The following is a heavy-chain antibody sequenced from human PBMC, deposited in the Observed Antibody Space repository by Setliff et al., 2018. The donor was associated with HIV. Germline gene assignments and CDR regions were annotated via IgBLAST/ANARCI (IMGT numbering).Heavy chain of an antibody. CDR1: GASFSGYY. Sequence: ETLSLTCAVYGASFSGYYWAWIRQSPERGLEFIGEINHSGITNYNPSLKSRVTLSRDASKNQFFLKLTSVTAADTAIYYCARSPGGGRLPYFFDFRGQGTLVTVSS. J-gene: IGHJ4*02. D-gene: IGHD2-15*01. CDR3: ARSPGGGRLPYFFDF. V-gene: IGHV4-34*10. CDR2: INHSGIT.